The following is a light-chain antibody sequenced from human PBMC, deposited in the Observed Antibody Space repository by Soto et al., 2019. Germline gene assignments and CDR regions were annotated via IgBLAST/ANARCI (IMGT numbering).Light chain of an antibody. J-gene: IGLJ1*01. V-gene: IGLV2-14*01. CDR3: FSYTSSGTSV. Sequence: QSVLTQPASVSGSPGQSITISCTGTSSDVGNYKYVSWYQQHPGNAPKLMIYEVSNRPSGVSNRFSGSKSGNTASLTISGLQAEDETDYYCFSYTSSGTSVFGTGPKVTVL. CDR2: EVS. CDR1: SSDVGNYKY.